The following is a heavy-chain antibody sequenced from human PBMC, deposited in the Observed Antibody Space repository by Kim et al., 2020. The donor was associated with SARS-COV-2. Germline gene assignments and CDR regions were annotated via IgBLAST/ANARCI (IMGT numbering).Heavy chain of an antibody. CDR3: ARVPAADRYYYNYGMDV. Sequence: GGSLRLSCAASGFTFSSYWMNWVRQAPGKGLEWVANIKQDGSEKYYVDSVKGRFTISRDNAKNSLYLQMNSLRAEDTAVYYCARVPAADRYYYNYGMDVWGQGTTVTVSS. CDR1: GFTFSSYW. D-gene: IGHD6-25*01. J-gene: IGHJ6*02. V-gene: IGHV3-7*04. CDR2: IKQDGSEK.